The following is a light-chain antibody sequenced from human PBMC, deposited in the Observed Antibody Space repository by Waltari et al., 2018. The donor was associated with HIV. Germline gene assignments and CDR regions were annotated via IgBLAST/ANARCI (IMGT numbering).Light chain of an antibody. CDR1: SSDVGASNY. CDR2: EVS. V-gene: IGLV2-14*01. J-gene: IGLJ2*01. Sequence: QSALTQPASVSGSPGQSLTISCIGTSSDVGASNYVSWYQHHPGKAPKVIIYEVSNRPSGVSNRFSASKSGNTASLTISGLQTEDEADYYCSSYTSISSQVFGGGTKLTVL. CDR3: SSYTSISSQV.